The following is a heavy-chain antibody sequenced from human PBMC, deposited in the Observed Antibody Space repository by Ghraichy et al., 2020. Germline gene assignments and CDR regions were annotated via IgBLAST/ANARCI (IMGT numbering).Heavy chain of an antibody. CDR2: INPNSGGT. CDR1: GYTFTGYY. D-gene: IGHD4-17*01. CDR3: ATPGYGANPPAFDI. V-gene: IGHV1-2*02. J-gene: IGHJ3*02. Sequence: ASVKVSCKASGYTFTGYYMHWVRQAPGQGLEWMGWINPNSGGTNYAQKFQGRVTMTRDTSISTAYMELSRLRSDDTAVYYCATPGYGANPPAFDIWGQGTMVTVSS.